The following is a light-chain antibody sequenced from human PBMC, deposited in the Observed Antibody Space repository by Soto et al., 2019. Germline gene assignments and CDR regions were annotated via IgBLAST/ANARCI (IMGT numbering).Light chain of an antibody. CDR3: SSYTSSSTLGV. J-gene: IGLJ1*01. Sequence: QSALTQPASVSGSPGQSITISCTGTSXDVGGYNYVSWYQQHPGKAPKLMIYEVSNRPSGVSNRFSGSKSGNTASLTISGLQAEDEANYYCSSYTSSSTLGVFGTGTKFTVL. CDR2: EVS. CDR1: SXDVGGYNY. V-gene: IGLV2-14*01.